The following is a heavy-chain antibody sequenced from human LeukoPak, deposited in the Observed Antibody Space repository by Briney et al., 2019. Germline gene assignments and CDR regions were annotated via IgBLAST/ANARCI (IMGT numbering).Heavy chain of an antibody. D-gene: IGHD5-12*01. CDR2: IPYDGSNK. CDR1: GFTFSSYG. Sequence: GGSLRLSCAASGFTFSSYGMHWVRQAPGKGLEWVAVIPYDGSNKYYADSVKGRFTISRDNSKNTLYLQMNSLRAEDTAVYYCAKEHGGRGYSPHFDYWGQGSLVTVSS. CDR3: AKEHGGRGYSPHFDY. J-gene: IGHJ4*02. V-gene: IGHV3-30*18.